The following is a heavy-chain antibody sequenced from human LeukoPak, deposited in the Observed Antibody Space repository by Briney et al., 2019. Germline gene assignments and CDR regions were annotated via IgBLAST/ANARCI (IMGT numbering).Heavy chain of an antibody. CDR3: TAVPHDSAV. CDR2: IKSKTDGGTT. D-gene: IGHD3-22*01. CDR1: KFAFNNAW. V-gene: IGHV3-15*01. Sequence: GGSLRLPCAASKFAFNNAWMSWFRQAPGKGLEWVGHIKSKTDGGTTDYAAPVQGRFTISRDDSKDRLYLQMNSLKTEDTAVYYCTAVPHDSAVWGQGTLVTVSS. J-gene: IGHJ4*02.